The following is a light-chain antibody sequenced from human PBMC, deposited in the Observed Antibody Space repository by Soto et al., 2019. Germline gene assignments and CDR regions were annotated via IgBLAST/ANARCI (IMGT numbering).Light chain of an antibody. CDR3: SSYTSRSNSYV. CDR1: SRDVGGYNY. J-gene: IGLJ1*01. CDR2: EVS. Sequence: QSALTQPASVSGSPGQSITISCTGTSRDVGGYNYVSWYQQHPGKAPKLMIYEVSNRPSGVSNRFSGSKSGNTASLTISGLQAEDEADYYCSSYTSRSNSYVCGPGTKVTVL. V-gene: IGLV2-14*01.